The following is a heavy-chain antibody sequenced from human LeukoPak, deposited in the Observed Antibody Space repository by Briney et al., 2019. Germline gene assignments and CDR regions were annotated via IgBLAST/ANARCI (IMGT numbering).Heavy chain of an antibody. CDR3: ARGPHERSGYPDD. J-gene: IGHJ4*02. V-gene: IGHV1-18*04. CDR2: ISAYNGNT. D-gene: IGHD3-22*01. Sequence: ASVKVSCKASGYTITDYYLHWVRQAPGQGLEWMGWISAYNGNTNYAQKFQGRVTLTTDTSTSTAYMELRSLRSDDTAVYYCARGPHERSGYPDDWGQGTLVTVSS. CDR1: GYTITDYY.